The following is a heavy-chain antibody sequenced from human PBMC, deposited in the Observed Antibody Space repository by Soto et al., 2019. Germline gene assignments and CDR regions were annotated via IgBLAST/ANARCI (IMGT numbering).Heavy chain of an antibody. J-gene: IGHJ4*02. CDR3: ARGSIAARLHGGFDY. CDR2: INHSGST. Sequence: QVQLQQWGAGLLKPSETLSLTCAVYGGSFSGYYWSWIRQPPGKGLEWIGEINHSGSTNYNPSLKGRVTISEDTSKNQFSLKLSSVTAADTAVYYCARGSIAARLHGGFDYWGQGTLVTVSS. V-gene: IGHV4-34*01. CDR1: GGSFSGYY. D-gene: IGHD6-6*01.